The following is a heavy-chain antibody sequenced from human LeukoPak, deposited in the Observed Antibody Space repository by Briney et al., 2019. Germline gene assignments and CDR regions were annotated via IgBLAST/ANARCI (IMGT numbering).Heavy chain of an antibody. CDR3: ARGWRGFDY. CDR1: IGSFSGYY. Sequence: SETLSLTCAVYIGSFSGYYWSWIRQPPGKGLEWIGEINHSGSTNYNPSLKSRVTISVDTSKNQFSLKLSSVTAADTAVYYCARGWRGFDYWGQGTLVTVSS. J-gene: IGHJ4*02. V-gene: IGHV4-34*01. CDR2: INHSGST.